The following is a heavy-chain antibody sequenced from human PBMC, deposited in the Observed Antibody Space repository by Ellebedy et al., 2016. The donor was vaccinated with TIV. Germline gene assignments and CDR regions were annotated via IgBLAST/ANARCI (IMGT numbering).Heavy chain of an antibody. J-gene: IGHJ4*02. D-gene: IGHD3-22*01. CDR1: GFIFSSYG. CDR2: ISYDGGNI. Sequence: GGSLRLXXAASGFIFSSYGMHWVRQAPGKGLEWVAVISYDGGNIYYADSVKGRFTISRDNSKNTLYLQMDSLRAEDTAVYYCARGHSGGYLASNSDYWGQGTLVTVSS. V-gene: IGHV3-30*03. CDR3: ARGHSGGYLASNSDY.